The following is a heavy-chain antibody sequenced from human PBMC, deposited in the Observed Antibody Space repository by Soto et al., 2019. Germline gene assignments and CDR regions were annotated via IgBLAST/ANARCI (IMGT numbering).Heavy chain of an antibody. CDR1: GGSISSYY. Sequence: TSETLSLTCTVSGGSISSYYWSWIRQPPGKGLEWIGNIHYNGNTKYSPSLKSRVTMSVDTSKNHFSLKLISVTTADTAVYFCAREGNLGRWIQPLDSWGQGTLVT. CDR3: AREGNLGRWIQPLDS. CDR2: IHYNGNT. V-gene: IGHV4-59*01. J-gene: IGHJ4*02. D-gene: IGHD2-2*03.